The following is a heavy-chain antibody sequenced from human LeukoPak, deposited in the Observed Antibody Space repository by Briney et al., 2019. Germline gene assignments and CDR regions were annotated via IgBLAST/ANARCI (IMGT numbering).Heavy chain of an antibody. CDR2: IYYSGST. Sequence: PSETLSLTCAVYGGSFSGYYWSWIRQPPGKGLEWIGYIYYSGSTNYNPSLKSRVTISVDTSKNQFSLKLSSVTAADTAVYYCARGAVGQFYLDYWGQGTLVTVSS. D-gene: IGHD4-23*01. J-gene: IGHJ4*02. CDR1: GGSFSGYY. V-gene: IGHV4-59*01. CDR3: ARGAVGQFYLDY.